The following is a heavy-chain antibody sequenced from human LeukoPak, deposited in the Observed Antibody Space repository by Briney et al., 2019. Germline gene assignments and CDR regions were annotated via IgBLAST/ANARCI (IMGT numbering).Heavy chain of an antibody. Sequence: ASVKVSFKASGYTFTSYDINWVRQATGQGLEWMGGMNPNSGNTGYAQKFQGRVTMTRNTSISTAYIELSSLRSEDTAVYYCTKGGGFGDLLYYYYMDVWGKGTTVTVSS. J-gene: IGHJ6*03. CDR3: TKGGGFGDLLYYYYMDV. D-gene: IGHD3-10*01. CDR1: GYTFTSYD. CDR2: MNPNSGNT. V-gene: IGHV1-8*01.